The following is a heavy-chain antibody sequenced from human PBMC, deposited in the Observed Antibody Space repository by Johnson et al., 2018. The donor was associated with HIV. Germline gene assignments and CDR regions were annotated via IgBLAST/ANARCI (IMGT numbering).Heavy chain of an antibody. D-gene: IGHD6-13*01. Sequence: LVESGGGLVQPGRSLRLSCAASGFTFDDYAMHWVRQAPGKGLEWVSGISWNSGSIGYADSVTGRFTISSDNAKNSLYLQMNSLRAEDTALDYCAYSSSWAAGAFDIWGQGTMVTVSS. CDR1: GFTFDDYA. V-gene: IGHV3-9*01. CDR2: ISWNSGSI. CDR3: AYSSSWAAGAFDI. J-gene: IGHJ3*02.